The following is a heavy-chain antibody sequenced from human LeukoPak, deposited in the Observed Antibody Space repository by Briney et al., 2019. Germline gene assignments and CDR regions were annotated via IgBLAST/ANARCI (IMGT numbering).Heavy chain of an antibody. J-gene: IGHJ3*02. CDR3: ARAAALGYDILTGYYAPPGAFDI. Sequence: SQTLSLTCAISGDSVSSNSAAWDWIRQSPSRGLEWLGRTYYRSKWYNDYAVSVKSRITINPDTSKNQFSLQLNSVTPEDTAVYYCARAAALGYDILTGYYAPPGAFDIWGQGTMVTVSS. CDR1: GDSVSSNSAA. V-gene: IGHV6-1*01. CDR2: TYYRSKWYN. D-gene: IGHD3-9*01.